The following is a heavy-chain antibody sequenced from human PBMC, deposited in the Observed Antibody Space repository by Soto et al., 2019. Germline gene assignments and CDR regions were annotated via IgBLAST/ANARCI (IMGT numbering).Heavy chain of an antibody. Sequence: EELLVEAGGGLVQPGGSLRLSCAASGFTFSTYSMNWVRQAPGKGLEWISNIRSSSSTKYYADSVKGRFTISRDNARKSLFLQMNSLRDEDTAVYYCARGHGMDVWGQGTTVIVSS. V-gene: IGHV3-48*02. CDR2: IRSSSSTK. J-gene: IGHJ6*02. CDR3: ARGHGMDV. CDR1: GFTFSTYS.